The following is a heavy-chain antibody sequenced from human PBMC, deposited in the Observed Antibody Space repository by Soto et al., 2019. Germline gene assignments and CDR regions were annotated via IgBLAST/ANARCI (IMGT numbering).Heavy chain of an antibody. J-gene: IGHJ5*02. D-gene: IGHD1-26*01. CDR1: GYTFTSYY. Sequence: ASVKVSCKASGYTFTSYYIHWVRQAPGQGLEWMGTINPSGGSPDYAQKFQSRVTMTRDTSTSTVYMELNSLRSEDTAVYYCARDVGGNWFDPWGQGTQVTVSS. V-gene: IGHV1-46*01. CDR3: ARDVGGNWFDP. CDR2: INPSGGSP.